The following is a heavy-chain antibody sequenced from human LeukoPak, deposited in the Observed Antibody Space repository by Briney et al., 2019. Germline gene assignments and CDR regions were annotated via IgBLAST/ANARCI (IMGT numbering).Heavy chain of an antibody. J-gene: IGHJ3*02. CDR2: ISYDGSNK. CDR3: ARLSTVVHFEDAFDI. D-gene: IGHD4-23*01. CDR1: GFTFSSYA. V-gene: IGHV3-30-3*01. Sequence: PGGSLRLSCAASGFTFSSYAMHWVRQAPGKGLEWVAVISYDGSNKYYADSVKGRFTISRDNSKNTLYLQMNSLRAEDTAVYYCARLSTVVHFEDAFDIWGQGTMVTVSS.